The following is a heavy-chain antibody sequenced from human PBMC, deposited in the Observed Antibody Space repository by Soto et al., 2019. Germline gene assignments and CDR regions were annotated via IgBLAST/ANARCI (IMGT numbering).Heavy chain of an antibody. Sequence: PSETLSLTCTVSGGSISSGGYYWSWFRQHPGKGLEWIGYIYYSGSTYYNPSLKSRATISVDTSKNQFSLKLSSLTAADTAVYWCARWRSSSGGVTGWGQGTLVTVSS. CDR3: ARWRSSSGGVTG. CDR2: IYYSGST. J-gene: IGHJ4*02. CDR1: GGSISSGGYY. D-gene: IGHD2-2*01. V-gene: IGHV4-31*03.